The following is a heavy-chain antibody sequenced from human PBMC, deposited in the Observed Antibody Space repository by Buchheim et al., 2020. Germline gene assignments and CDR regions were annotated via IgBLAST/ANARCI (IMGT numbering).Heavy chain of an antibody. CDR1: GFTVSSNY. V-gene: IGHV3-66*01. D-gene: IGHD3-22*01. CDR3: AIFSRYFYDSSGFPFDF. CDR2: IYSGGST. Sequence: EVQLVESGGGLVQPGGSLRLSCAASGFTVSSNYMSWVRQAPGKGLEWVSVIYSGGSTYYADSVKGRFTISRDNSKNTLYLQMNSLRAEDTAVYYCAIFSRYFYDSSGFPFDFWGQGAL. J-gene: IGHJ4*02.